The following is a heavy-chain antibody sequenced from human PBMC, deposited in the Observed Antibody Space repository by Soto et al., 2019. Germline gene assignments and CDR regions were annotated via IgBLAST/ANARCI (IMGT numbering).Heavy chain of an antibody. J-gene: IGHJ4*02. CDR2: ISYSGST. Sequence: QVQMQESGPGLVKPSQTLSLTCTVSGGSISSGGYYWSWIRQHPGKGLEWTGYISYSGSTYYNPSLKRRVTISVDTSKNQFSLKLSSVTAADTAVYYCARGPYGSGSFDYWGQGTLVTVSS. CDR3: ARGPYGSGSFDY. CDR1: GGSISSGGYY. V-gene: IGHV4-31*03. D-gene: IGHD3-10*01.